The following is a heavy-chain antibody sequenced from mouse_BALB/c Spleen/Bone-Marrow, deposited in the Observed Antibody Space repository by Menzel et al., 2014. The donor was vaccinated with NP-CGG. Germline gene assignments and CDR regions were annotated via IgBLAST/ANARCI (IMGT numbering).Heavy chain of an antibody. Sequence: DVMLVESGGGLVKPGGTLKLSCAASGFTFSSYAMSWVRQTPEKRLEWVASISRGGSTYYTDGVKGRFTICSDNARKILDLEMSSVRYEDTAMYYGARGDGRGISAAYCDFDVWGAGTTVTVSS. V-gene: IGHV5-6-5*01. J-gene: IGHJ1*01. CDR1: GFTFSSYA. D-gene: IGHD1-2*01. CDR3: ARGDGRGISAAYCDFDV. CDR2: ISRGGST.